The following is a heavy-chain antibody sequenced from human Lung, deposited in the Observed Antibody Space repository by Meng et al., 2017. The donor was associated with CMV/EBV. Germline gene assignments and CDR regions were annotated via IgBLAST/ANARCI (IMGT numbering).Heavy chain of an antibody. D-gene: IGHD3-10*01. CDR1: GDSITNHNW. V-gene: IGHV4-4*02. CDR3: LRRSGGSV. Sequence: QGPSRESGQALVKPSETLYLTCAVSGDSITNHNWWAWVRQPQGKGLEWIGEIHNRGSSAYNPSLKSRVSMSIDKSKNQFSLQLTSVTAADTAVYHCLRRSGGSVWGQGTLVTVSS. CDR2: IHNRGSS. J-gene: IGHJ1*01.